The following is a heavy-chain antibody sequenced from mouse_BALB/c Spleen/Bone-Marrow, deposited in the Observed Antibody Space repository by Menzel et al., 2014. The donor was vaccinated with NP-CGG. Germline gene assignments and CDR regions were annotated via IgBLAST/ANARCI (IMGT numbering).Heavy chain of an antibody. CDR2: IDPANGNT. J-gene: IGHJ1*01. V-gene: IGHV14-3*02. D-gene: IGHD4-1*01. CDR3: ARAGRGRYFDV. CDR1: GFNIKDTY. Sequence: EVQLQESGAELVKPGASVKLPCTASGFNIKDTYMHWVKQRPEQGLEWIGRIDPANGNTKYDPKFQGKATITADTSSKTAYLQLSSLTSEDTAVYYCARAGRGRYFDVWGAGTTVTVSS.